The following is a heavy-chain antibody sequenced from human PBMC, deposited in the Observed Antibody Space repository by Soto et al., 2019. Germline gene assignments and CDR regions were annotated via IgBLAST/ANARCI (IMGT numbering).Heavy chain of an antibody. CDR3: ARHPVTQQDWFDP. V-gene: IGHV4-39*01. D-gene: IGHD4-17*01. Sequence: QLQLQESGPGLVKPSETLSLTCTVSGGSISSSSYYWGWIRQAPGKGLEWIGSIYYSRSTYYNPSLKSRVTISLESSTSQFSLKLSSVASADTAVYYCARHPVTQQDWFDPWGQGTLVTVSS. J-gene: IGHJ5*02. CDR2: IYYSRST. CDR1: GGSISSSSYY.